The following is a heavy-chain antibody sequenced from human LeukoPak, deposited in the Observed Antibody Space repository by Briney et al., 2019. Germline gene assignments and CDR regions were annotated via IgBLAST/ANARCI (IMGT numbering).Heavy chain of an antibody. CDR2: IYYSGST. CDR3: ASQRLTTGFDY. Sequence: SETLSLTCTVSGGSISSSSYYWGWIRQPPGKGLEWIGSIYYSGSTYYSPSLKSRVTISVDMSKNQFSLTLSSVTAADTAVYFRASQRLTTGFDYWGQGTLVTVSS. V-gene: IGHV4-39*01. D-gene: IGHD1-1*01. J-gene: IGHJ4*02. CDR1: GGSISSSSYY.